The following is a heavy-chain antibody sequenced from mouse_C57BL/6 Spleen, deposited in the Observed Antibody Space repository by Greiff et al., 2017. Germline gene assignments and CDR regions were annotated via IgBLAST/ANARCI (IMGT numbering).Heavy chain of an antibody. CDR3: ARRDYGSPGY. J-gene: IGHJ2*01. Sequence: QVQLKQPGAELVRPGSSVKLSCKASGYTFTSYWMEWVKQRPGQGLEWIGNIYPSDSGTHYNQKFKDKATLTVDKSSSTAYMQLSSLTSEDSAVYYCARRDYGSPGYWGQGTTLTVSS. CDR2: IYPSDSGT. V-gene: IGHV1-61*01. CDR1: GYTFTSYW. D-gene: IGHD1-1*01.